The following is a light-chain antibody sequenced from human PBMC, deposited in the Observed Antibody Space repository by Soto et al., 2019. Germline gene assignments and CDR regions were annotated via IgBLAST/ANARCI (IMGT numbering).Light chain of an antibody. CDR1: SSDIGGYNY. Sequence: ALTQPPSASWSPGQSVTISCTGTSSDIGGYNYVSWYQQHPGKAPKLMIYEVTKRPSGVPDRFSASRSGNTASLTVSGLQSEDEADYYCSSFTGTNNLYVFGTGTKVTVL. CDR3: SSFTGTNNLYV. CDR2: EVT. J-gene: IGLJ1*01. V-gene: IGLV2-8*01.